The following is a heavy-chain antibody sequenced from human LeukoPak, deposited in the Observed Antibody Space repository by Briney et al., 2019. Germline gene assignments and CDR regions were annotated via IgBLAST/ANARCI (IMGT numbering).Heavy chain of an antibody. CDR3: ASADYYGSGSYFTY. CDR2: IYYSGST. CDR1: GDSISSYY. D-gene: IGHD3-10*01. Sequence: SETLSLTCTVSGDSISSYYWSWIRQPPGKGLEWIGCIYYSGSTNYNPSLKGRVTISVDTSKYQFSLKLSSVTAADTAVYYCASADYYGSGSYFTYWGQGTLVTVSS. J-gene: IGHJ4*02. V-gene: IGHV4-59*01.